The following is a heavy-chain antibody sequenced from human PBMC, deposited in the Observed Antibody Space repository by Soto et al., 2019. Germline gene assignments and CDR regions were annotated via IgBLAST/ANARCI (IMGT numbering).Heavy chain of an antibody. CDR1: GYTFTSYG. J-gene: IGHJ6*02. CDR2: ISAYNGNT. CDR3: ARDVYSSARYYYGMDV. D-gene: IGHD6-25*01. V-gene: IGHV1-18*04. Sequence: ASVKVSCKASGYTFTSYGISWVRQAPGQGLEWMGWISAYNGNTNYAQKLQGRVTMTTDTSTSTAYMELRSLGSDDTAVYYCARDVYSSARYYYGMDVWGPGTTVTVSS.